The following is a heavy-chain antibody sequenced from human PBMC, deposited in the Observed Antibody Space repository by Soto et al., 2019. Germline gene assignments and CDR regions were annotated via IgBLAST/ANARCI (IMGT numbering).Heavy chain of an antibody. V-gene: IGHV3-15*01. Sequence: EVQLVESGGGLVKPGGSLRLSCAASGFTFSNAWMYWVRQAPGKGLEWVGRIKSKTDGGTTDYAAPVKGRFTISRDDSKNTLYLQMNSLKTEDTALYYCTADLSFGDWFDPWGQGTLVTVSA. J-gene: IGHJ5*02. CDR1: GFTFSNAW. D-gene: IGHD3-10*01. CDR3: TADLSFGDWFDP. CDR2: IKSKTDGGTT.